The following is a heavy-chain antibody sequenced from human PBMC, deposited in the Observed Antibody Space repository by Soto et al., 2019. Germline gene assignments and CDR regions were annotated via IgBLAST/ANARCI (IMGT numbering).Heavy chain of an antibody. Sequence: PGESLKISCKGSGYSFTSYWIGWVRQMPGKGLEWMGIIYPGDSDTRYSPSFQGQVTISADKSISTAYLQWSSLKASDTAMYYCARVRYCSSTSCPPAYGMDVWGQGTTVTVSS. V-gene: IGHV5-51*01. CDR1: GYSFTSYW. CDR2: IYPGDSDT. D-gene: IGHD2-2*01. J-gene: IGHJ6*02. CDR3: ARVRYCSSTSCPPAYGMDV.